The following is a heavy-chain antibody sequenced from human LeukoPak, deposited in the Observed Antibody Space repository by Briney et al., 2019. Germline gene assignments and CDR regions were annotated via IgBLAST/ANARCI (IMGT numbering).Heavy chain of an antibody. V-gene: IGHV5-51*01. Sequence: GESLKISCKGSGYSFTSYWIGWVRQMPGKGLEWMGIIYPGDSDTRYSPSFQGQVTISADKSTSTAYLQWSSLKASDTAMYYCARSGINPTYSGYYYEDAFDIWGQGTMVTVSS. D-gene: IGHD3-22*01. CDR1: GYSFTSYW. CDR2: IYPGDSDT. J-gene: IGHJ3*02. CDR3: ARSGINPTYSGYYYEDAFDI.